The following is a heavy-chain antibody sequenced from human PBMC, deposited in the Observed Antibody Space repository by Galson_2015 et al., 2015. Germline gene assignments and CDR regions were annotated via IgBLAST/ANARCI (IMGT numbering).Heavy chain of an antibody. V-gene: IGHV3-30*19. CDR1: GFTFSSYG. Sequence: SLRLSCAASGFTFSSYGMHWVRQAPGKGLEWVAVISYDGSNKYYADSVKGRFTISRDNSKNTLYLQMNSLRAEDTAVYYCARVHSSSWDDYWGQGTLVTVSS. CDR3: ARVHSSSWDDY. D-gene: IGHD6-13*01. J-gene: IGHJ4*02. CDR2: ISYDGSNK.